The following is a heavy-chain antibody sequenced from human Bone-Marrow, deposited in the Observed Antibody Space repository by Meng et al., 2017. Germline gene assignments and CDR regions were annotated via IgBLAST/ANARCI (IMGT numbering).Heavy chain of an antibody. CDR1: GFTFSSYS. D-gene: IGHD5-12*01. CDR3: ATYSQYSGYDFDY. J-gene: IGHJ4*02. V-gene: IGHV3-48*04. Sequence: GESLKISCAASGFTFSSYSMNWVRQAPGKGLEWVSYISSSSSTIYYADSVKGRFTISRDNAKNSLYLQVTSLRAEDGAVYRCATYSQYSGYDFDYWGQGTLVTVSS. CDR2: ISSSSSTI.